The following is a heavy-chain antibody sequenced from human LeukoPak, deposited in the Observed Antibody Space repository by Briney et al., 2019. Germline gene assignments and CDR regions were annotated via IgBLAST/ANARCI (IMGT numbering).Heavy chain of an antibody. D-gene: IGHD2-2*01. J-gene: IGHJ4*02. Sequence: SETLSLTCSVPGDSISSSSYYWGWIRQPPGKGLGWIGSIYYSGRTYYNPTLKTRVTIAVDTSKNQFSLKLNSVTAADTSVYYCARLAPGYCSSTNCYAFDYWGRGALVTVSS. CDR2: IYYSGRT. CDR3: ARLAPGYCSSTNCYAFDY. V-gene: IGHV4-39*01. CDR1: GDSISSSSYY.